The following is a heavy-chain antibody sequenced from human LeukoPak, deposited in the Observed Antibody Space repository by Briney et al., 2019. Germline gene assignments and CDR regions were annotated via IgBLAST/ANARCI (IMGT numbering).Heavy chain of an antibody. Sequence: SETLSLTCTVSGASMSIHYWSWIRQPTGKGLEWIGYIYQSGTTNYNPSLKSRVTISVDTSRNQFFLKLTSVTAADTAVYYCARGFYGDYVFWGQGTLVFVSS. CDR3: ARGFYGDYVF. CDR1: GASMSIHY. CDR2: IYQSGTT. D-gene: IGHD4-17*01. V-gene: IGHV4-59*08. J-gene: IGHJ4*02.